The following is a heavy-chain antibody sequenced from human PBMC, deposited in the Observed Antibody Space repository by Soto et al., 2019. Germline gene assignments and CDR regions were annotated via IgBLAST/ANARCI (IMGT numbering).Heavy chain of an antibody. CDR2: ISAYNGNT. D-gene: IGHD6-13*01. Sequence: QVQLVQSGAEVKKPGASVKVSCKASGYTFTSYGISWVRQAPGQGLEWMGWISAYNGNTNYAQKLQGRVTMTTTTXTXTXXMELRSLKSADTSVYYCALVSPWHANPYSRAPVDSWGQGTLVTVSS. CDR1: GYTFTSYG. CDR3: ALVSPWHANPYSRAPVDS. J-gene: IGHJ5*01. V-gene: IGHV1-18*01.